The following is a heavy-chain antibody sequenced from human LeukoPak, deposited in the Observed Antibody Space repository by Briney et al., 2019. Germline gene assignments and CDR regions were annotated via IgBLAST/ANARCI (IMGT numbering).Heavy chain of an antibody. J-gene: IGHJ6*03. CDR3: AKDGPLGDYYYYYYMDV. CDR1: GFTFSSYA. V-gene: IGHV3-30*04. CDR2: ISYDGSNK. Sequence: GRSLRLSCAASGFTFSSYAMHWVRQAPGKGLEWVAVISYDGSNKYYADSVKGRFTISRDNSKNTLYLQMNSLRAEDTAVYYCAKDGPLGDYYYYYYMDVWGKGTTVTVSS.